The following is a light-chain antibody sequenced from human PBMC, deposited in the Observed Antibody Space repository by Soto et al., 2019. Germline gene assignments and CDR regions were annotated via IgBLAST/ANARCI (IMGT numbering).Light chain of an antibody. J-gene: IGKJ4*01. CDR1: QSVSNN. CDR2: GSS. V-gene: IGKV3-15*01. CDR3: QQYNTWSPLT. Sequence: EIVMTQSPATLSVSPGERATLSCRASQSVSNNLAWYQQKPGQAPRLLIYGSSTRATGIPARFSGSGSGTEFTLTISSLQSEVFAVYYCQQYNTWSPLTFGGGTKVETK.